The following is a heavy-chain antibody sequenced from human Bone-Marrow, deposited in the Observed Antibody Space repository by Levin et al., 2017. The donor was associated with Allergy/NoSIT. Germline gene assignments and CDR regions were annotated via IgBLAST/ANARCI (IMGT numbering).Heavy chain of an antibody. D-gene: IGHD6-19*01. J-gene: IGHJ4*02. V-gene: IGHV4-59*08. CDR1: GGSISPYY. CDR2: IYENGNT. CDR3: ARHGRDSSGQYYFDY. Sequence: PSQTLSLTCTVSGGSISPYYWSWIRQPPGKGLEWIGYIYENGNTNYNPSLKSRVTISVDTSKIQFSLKLSSMTAADTAVYYCARHGRDSSGQYYFDYWGQGTLVTVSS.